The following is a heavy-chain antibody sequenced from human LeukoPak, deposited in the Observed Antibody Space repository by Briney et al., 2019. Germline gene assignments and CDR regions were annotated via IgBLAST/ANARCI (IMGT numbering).Heavy chain of an antibody. CDR2: IIPILGIA. CDR3: ARLFDYDILTGYYYYGMDV. CDR1: GGTFSSYA. D-gene: IGHD3-9*01. V-gene: IGHV1-69*04. J-gene: IGHJ6*02. Sequence: SVKVSRKASGGTFSSYAISWVRQAPGQGLEWMGRIIPILGIANYAQKFQGRVTITADKSTSTAYMELSSLRSEDTAVYYCARLFDYDILTGYYYYGMDVWGQGTTVTVSS.